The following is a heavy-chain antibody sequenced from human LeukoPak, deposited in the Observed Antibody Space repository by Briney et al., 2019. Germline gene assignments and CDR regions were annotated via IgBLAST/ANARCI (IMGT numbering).Heavy chain of an antibody. D-gene: IGHD3-16*01. V-gene: IGHV4-39*01. Sequence: SETLSLTCSISGDSITTNSYWWGWIRQSPGKGLEWIGSIYSSGNSYYNLSLKTRATISPDTSKNRYSLRLTSVTAADTAIYYCARRGIWDLQIGNWFDPWGQGILVIVSS. CDR3: ARRGIWDLQIGNWFDP. J-gene: IGHJ5*02. CDR1: GDSITTNSYW. CDR2: IYSSGNS.